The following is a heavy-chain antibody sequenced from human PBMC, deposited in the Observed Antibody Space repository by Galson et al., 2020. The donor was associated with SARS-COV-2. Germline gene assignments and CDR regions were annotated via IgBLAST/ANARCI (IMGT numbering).Heavy chain of an antibody. V-gene: IGHV3-74*01. CDR2: INSAGSST. CDR1: EFTFSNYW. D-gene: IGHD6-13*01. Sequence: LSPTSAASEFTFSNYWMHWVRQVPGKGLVCVARINSAGSSTTYADSVNGRFTLSRDNAKNTLYLQMNSLTAQDTAVYYCAREYVEEVQQLTGYDYYYDGMDVGGQGTTVTVSS. CDR3: AREYVEEVQQLTGYDYYYDGMDV. J-gene: IGHJ6*02.